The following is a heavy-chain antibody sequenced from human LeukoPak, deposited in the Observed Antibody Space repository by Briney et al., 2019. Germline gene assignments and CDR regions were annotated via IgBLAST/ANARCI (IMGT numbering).Heavy chain of an antibody. Sequence: GGSLRLSCAASGFTFSSYSMNWVRQAPGKGLEWVSSISSSSSYIYYADSVKGRFTISRDNAKNSLYLQMNSLRAEDTAVYYCAREMGYDFCSDYYTVHYYGMDVWGQGTTITVSS. D-gene: IGHD3-3*01. CDR1: GFTFSSYS. J-gene: IGHJ6*02. CDR3: AREMGYDFCSDYYTVHYYGMDV. V-gene: IGHV3-21*01. CDR2: ISSSSSYI.